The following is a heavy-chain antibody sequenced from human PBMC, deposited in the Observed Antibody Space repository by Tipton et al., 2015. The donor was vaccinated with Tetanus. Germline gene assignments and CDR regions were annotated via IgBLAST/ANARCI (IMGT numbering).Heavy chain of an antibody. Sequence: TLSLTCTVSGDSISSSYWSWIRQPPGKGLEWIGYIYIPESAKNYNPSLQSRVTISIDTSKSQVSMKLNAVTAADMAVYYCARVANRSRRRGYDLWGQGKMVIVSS. CDR1: GDSISSSY. J-gene: IGHJ3*01. CDR2: IYIPESAK. CDR3: ARVANRSRRRGYDL. D-gene: IGHD3-16*01. V-gene: IGHV4-4*08.